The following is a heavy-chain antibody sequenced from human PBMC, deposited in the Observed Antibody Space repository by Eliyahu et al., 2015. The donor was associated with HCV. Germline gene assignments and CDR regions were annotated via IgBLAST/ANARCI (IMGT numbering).Heavy chain of an antibody. CDR2: ISSSSSTI. V-gene: IGHV3-48*01. Sequence: EVQLVESGGGLVQPGGSLRLSCAASGFTFSSYSMNWVRQAPGKGLEGVSYISSSSSTIYYADSVKGRFTISRDNAKNSLYLQMNSLRAEDTAVYYCARDEARVAFDIWGQGTMVTVSS. CDR1: GFTFSSYS. CDR3: ARDEARVAFDI. J-gene: IGHJ3*02.